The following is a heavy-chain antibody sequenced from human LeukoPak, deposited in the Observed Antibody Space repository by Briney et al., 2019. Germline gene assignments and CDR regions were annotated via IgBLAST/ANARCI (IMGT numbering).Heavy chain of an antibody. D-gene: IGHD1-26*01. CDR3: ARGVGGSYYYFDY. V-gene: IGHV3-66*02. Sequence: PGGSLRLSCAASGFTFSSYSMNWVRQAPGKGLEWVSVIYSGGSTYYADSVKGRFTISRDNSKNTLYLQMNSLRAEDTAVYYCARGVGGSYYYFDYWGQGTLVTVSS. CDR2: IYSGGST. CDR1: GFTFSSYS. J-gene: IGHJ4*02.